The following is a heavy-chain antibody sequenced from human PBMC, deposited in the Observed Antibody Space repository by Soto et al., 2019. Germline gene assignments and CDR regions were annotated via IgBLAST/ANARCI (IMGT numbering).Heavy chain of an antibody. CDR3: ARMKYYDFWSGYTDAFDI. J-gene: IGHJ3*02. CDR1: GYTFTSYD. D-gene: IGHD3-3*01. V-gene: IGHV1-8*01. Sequence: GASVKVSCKASGYTFTSYDINWVRQATGQGLEWMGWMNPNSGNTGYAQKFQGRVTMSRNTSISTAYMELSSLRSEDTAVYYCARMKYYDFWSGYTDAFDIWGQGTMVTVSS. CDR2: MNPNSGNT.